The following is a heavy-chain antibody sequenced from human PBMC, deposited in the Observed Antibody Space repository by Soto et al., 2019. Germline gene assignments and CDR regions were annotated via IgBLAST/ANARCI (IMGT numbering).Heavy chain of an antibody. D-gene: IGHD2-15*01. CDR2: IAHDGSNA. Sequence: QVQLVESGGGVVQPGGSLRLSCAASGFTFRNHAMHWVRQAPGKGLECLAVIAHDGSNAFYRDSVKGRFTVSRDNSKNTLYLYMNSRRSEDTGVYYCARGDREDILVVIGNRTREYGTDIWGQGTTVIVSS. CDR1: GFTFRNHA. CDR3: ARGDREDILVVIGNRTREYGTDI. V-gene: IGHV3-30-3*01. J-gene: IGHJ6*02.